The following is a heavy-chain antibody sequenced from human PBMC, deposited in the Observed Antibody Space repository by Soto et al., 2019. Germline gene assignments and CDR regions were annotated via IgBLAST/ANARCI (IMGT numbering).Heavy chain of an antibody. J-gene: IGHJ4*02. Sequence: QVQLQESGPGLVQPSGTLSLTCTVSSGSIGSNNWWNWVRLPPGKGLEWIGEIFHTGSTNYNPSLRSRVTISLDMSRNQFSVRLSSVTAADTAVYYCARGGGYYFDYWGQGTLVTVSS. CDR1: SGSIGSNNW. CDR2: IFHTGST. CDR3: ARGGGYYFDY. V-gene: IGHV4-4*02. D-gene: IGHD3-16*01.